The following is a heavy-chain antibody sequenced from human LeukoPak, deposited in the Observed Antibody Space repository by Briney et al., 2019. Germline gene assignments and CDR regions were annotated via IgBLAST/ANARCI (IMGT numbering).Heavy chain of an antibody. CDR1: GGSISGYY. V-gene: IGHV4-59*08. J-gene: IGHJ4*02. Sequence: SETLSLTCTVSGGSISGYYWSWIRQPPGKGLEWIGYIYYSGSTNQNPSLKSRVTISVDTSKNQFSLKLSSVTAADTAVYYCARSPNSGYDPFDYWGQGTLVTVSS. CDR3: ARSPNSGYDPFDY. D-gene: IGHD5-12*01. CDR2: IYYSGST.